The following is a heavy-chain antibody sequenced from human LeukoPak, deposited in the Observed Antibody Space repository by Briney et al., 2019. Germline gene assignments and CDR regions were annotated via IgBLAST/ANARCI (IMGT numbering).Heavy chain of an antibody. V-gene: IGHV1-8*01. J-gene: IGHJ4*02. CDR1: GYTFTSYE. CDR2: MNPNSGAT. D-gene: IGHD2-2*01. Sequence: ASVKVSCKASGYTFTSYEINWVRQATGQGLEWMGGMNPNSGATGYAQKFQGRVTFTTDTSISTAYMQLSSLTSEDTAVYYCTGHTSPTFDYWGQGTLVTVSS. CDR3: TGHTSPTFDY.